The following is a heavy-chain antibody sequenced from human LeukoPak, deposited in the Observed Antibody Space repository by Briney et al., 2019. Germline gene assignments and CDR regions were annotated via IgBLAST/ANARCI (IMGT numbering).Heavy chain of an antibody. D-gene: IGHD3-22*01. J-gene: IGHJ4*02. CDR1: GFSLTTRGVG. V-gene: IGHV2-5*02. Sequence: SGPTLVNPTQTLTLTCTFSGFSLTTRGVGVGWIRQPPGRALEWLALIYWDDDRRYSPSLKSRLPIIKDTSKTQVVLTMTNMDPVDTATYFCAHRKNYYDSSVFDNWGQGTLVTVSS. CDR3: AHRKNYYDSSVFDN. CDR2: IYWDDDR.